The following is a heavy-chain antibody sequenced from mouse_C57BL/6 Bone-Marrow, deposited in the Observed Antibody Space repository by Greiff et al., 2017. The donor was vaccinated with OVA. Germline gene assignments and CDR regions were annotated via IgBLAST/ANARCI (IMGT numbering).Heavy chain of an antibody. Sequence: VQLQQSVAELVRPGASVKLSCTASGFNFTNSCMHWVKQRPEQGLEWIGRIDPANGNTKYAPKFQGKATITADTSSNTAYLQLSSLTSEDTAIYYCARGGSTEEAMGGWGQGTTVTV. V-gene: IGHV14-3*01. D-gene: IGHD5-1*01. CDR2: IDPANGNT. J-gene: IGHJ4*01. CDR1: GFNFTNSC. CDR3: ARGGSTEEAMGG.